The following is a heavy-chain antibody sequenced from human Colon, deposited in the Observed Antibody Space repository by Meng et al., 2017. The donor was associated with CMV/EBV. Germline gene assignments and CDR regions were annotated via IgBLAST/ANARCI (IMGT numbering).Heavy chain of an antibody. Sequence: GGSLRLSCKTSGNNFPNVWIAWVRQMPGMGLEWMGITFLGESDTRYSPSFQGHVTISADRALNTAYLQWGSLKASDTAMYYCARLRGCISTTTCYRLHDAFDIWGQGTVVTVSS. D-gene: IGHD2-2*02. CDR3: ARLRGCISTTTCYRLHDAFDI. CDR1: GNNFPNVW. J-gene: IGHJ3*02. CDR2: TFLGESDT. V-gene: IGHV5-51*01.